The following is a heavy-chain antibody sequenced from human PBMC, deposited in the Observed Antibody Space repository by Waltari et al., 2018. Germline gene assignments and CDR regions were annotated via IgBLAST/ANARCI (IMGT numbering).Heavy chain of an antibody. Sequence: QVQLVQSGAEVKKPGSSVKVSCKASGGPFSSYAISWVRQAPGQGLEWMGWVNTNTGNPTYAQGFPGRFVFSLDTSVSTAYLQISSLKAEDTAVYYCARDQEVTAVAGVMTVYFDYWGQGTLVTVSS. D-gene: IGHD6-19*01. CDR1: GGPFSSYA. CDR3: ARDQEVTAVAGVMTVYFDY. V-gene: IGHV7-4-1*02. J-gene: IGHJ4*02. CDR2: VNTNTGNP.